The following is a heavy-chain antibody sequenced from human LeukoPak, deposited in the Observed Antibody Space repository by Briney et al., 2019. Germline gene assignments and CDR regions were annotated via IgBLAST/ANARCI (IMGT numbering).Heavy chain of an antibody. D-gene: IGHD3-16*01. CDR2: ISSSSTYI. CDR1: GFTFSTYS. Sequence: GGSLRLSCAASGFTFSTYSMNWVRQAPGKGLEWVSSISSSSTYIYYADSVKGRFTVSRDNAKNSLYLQMNSLRAEDTAVYYCARDYRRANGTYNYWGQGTLVTVSS. V-gene: IGHV3-21*01. CDR3: ARDYRRANGTYNY. J-gene: IGHJ4*02.